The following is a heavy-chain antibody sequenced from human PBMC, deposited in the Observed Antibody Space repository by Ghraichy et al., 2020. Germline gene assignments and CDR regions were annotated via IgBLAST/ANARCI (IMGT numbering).Heavy chain of an antibody. D-gene: IGHD1-1*01. CDR1: GGSSSSGGYY. CDR3: ARGGGSGTDWHFGL. J-gene: IGHJ2*01. Sequence: SETLSLTCTVSGGSSSSGGYYWTWIRQPPGKGLEWLGYNYYSDTTYYNPALRGRLTISVDTSKNLFSLKLSSVTAADTAVYYCARGGGSGTDWHFGLWGRGTLVTVSS. CDR2: NYYSDTT. V-gene: IGHV4-31*03.